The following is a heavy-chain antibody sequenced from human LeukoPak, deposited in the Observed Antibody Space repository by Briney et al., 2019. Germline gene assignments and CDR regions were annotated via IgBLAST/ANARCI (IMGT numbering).Heavy chain of an antibody. J-gene: IGHJ3*02. D-gene: IGHD1-26*01. CDR3: ATASMSYSAFDI. CDR1: GYTLTELS. Sequence: EASVKVSCKVSGYTLTELSTHWVRQAPGKGLEWMGGFDPEDGETIYAQKFQGRVTMTEDTSTDTAYMELSSLRSEDTAVYYCATASMSYSAFDIWGQGTMVTVSS. V-gene: IGHV1-24*01. CDR2: FDPEDGET.